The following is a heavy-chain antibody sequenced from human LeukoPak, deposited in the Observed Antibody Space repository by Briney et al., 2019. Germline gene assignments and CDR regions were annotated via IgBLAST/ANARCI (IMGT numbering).Heavy chain of an antibody. CDR3: ARESKDYYMDV. Sequence: SETLSLTCTVSGYSISSGYYWGWIRQPPGKGLEWIGSIYHSGSTYYNPSPKSRVTISVDTSKNQFSLKLSSVTAADTAVYYCARESKDYYMDVWGKGTTVTVSS. CDR1: GYSISSGYY. V-gene: IGHV4-38-2*02. J-gene: IGHJ6*03. CDR2: IYHSGST.